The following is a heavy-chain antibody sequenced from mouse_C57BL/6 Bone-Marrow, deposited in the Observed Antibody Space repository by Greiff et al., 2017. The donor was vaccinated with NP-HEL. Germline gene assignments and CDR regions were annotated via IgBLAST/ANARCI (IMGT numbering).Heavy chain of an antibody. D-gene: IGHD4-1*01. J-gene: IGHJ3*01. CDR3: ARVLGSAWFAY. CDR2: IHPNSGST. V-gene: IGHV1-64*01. Sequence: QVQLQQPGAELVKPGASVKLSCKASGYTFTSYWMHWVKQMPGQGLEWIGMIHPNSGSTNYNEKFKSKATLTVDKSSSTAYMQLSSLTSEDSAVYYCARVLGSAWFAYWGQGTLVTVSA. CDR1: GYTFTSYW.